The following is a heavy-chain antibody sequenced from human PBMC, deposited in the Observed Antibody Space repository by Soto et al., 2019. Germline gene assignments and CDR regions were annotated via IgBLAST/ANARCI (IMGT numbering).Heavy chain of an antibody. CDR2: IKHDGSVQ. Sequence: QLVESGGGLVQPGGSLRLSCEASGFTFRGYWMSWVHQAPGKGLEWVADIKHDGSVQYYVDSVKGRLTISRDNAKKQLYLQMNGLRAEDTALYYCARAPYSNAWYRFDLWGQGTLVTVSS. V-gene: IGHV3-7*03. CDR3: ARAPYSNAWYRFDL. CDR1: GFTFRGYW. J-gene: IGHJ4*02. D-gene: IGHD4-4*01.